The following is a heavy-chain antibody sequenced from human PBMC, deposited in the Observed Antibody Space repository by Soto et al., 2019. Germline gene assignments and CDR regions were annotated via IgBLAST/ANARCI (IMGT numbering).Heavy chain of an antibody. Sequence: GGSLRLSCAASGFTVSSNYMSWVRQAPGKGLEWVSVIYSGGSTYYADSVRGRFTISRGNSKNTLYLQMKSLRAEDTAVYYCARDPPATRHGMDVWGQGTTVTVS. CDR2: IYSGGST. J-gene: IGHJ6*02. CDR1: GFTVSSNY. V-gene: IGHV3-53*01. CDR3: ARDPPATRHGMDV.